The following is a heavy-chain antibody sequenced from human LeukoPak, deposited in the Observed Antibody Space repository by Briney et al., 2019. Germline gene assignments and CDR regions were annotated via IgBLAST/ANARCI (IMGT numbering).Heavy chain of an antibody. CDR1: GGSISSSSYF. D-gene: IGHD5-12*01. CDR3: ARAGFSGYYYMDV. J-gene: IGHJ6*03. V-gene: IGHV4-39*01. CDR2: IYYSGST. Sequence: SETLSLTCTVSGGSISSSSYFWGWIRQPPGKGLEWIGSIYYSGSTYYNPSLKSRVTISVDTSKNQFSLKLSSVTAADTAVYYCARAGFSGYYYMDVWGKGTTVTVSS.